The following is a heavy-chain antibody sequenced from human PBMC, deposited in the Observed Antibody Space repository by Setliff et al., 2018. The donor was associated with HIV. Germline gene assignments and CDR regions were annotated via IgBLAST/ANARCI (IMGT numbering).Heavy chain of an antibody. CDR3: TTGPESSYGYRKDY. D-gene: IGHD5-18*01. Sequence: GGSLRLSCAASGFTFSDHYMDWVRQAPGKGLEWVGRVKNKDDSYTTEYAASVKGRFIISRDDSKKSLFLQMNSLKTEDTAVYYCTTGPESSYGYRKDYWGQGTLVTVSS. J-gene: IGHJ4*02. V-gene: IGHV3-72*01. CDR1: GFTFSDHY. CDR2: VKNKDDSYTT.